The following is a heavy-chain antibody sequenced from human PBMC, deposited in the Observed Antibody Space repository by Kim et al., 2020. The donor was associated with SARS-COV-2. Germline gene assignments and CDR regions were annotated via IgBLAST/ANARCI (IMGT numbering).Heavy chain of an antibody. D-gene: IGHD3-10*01. V-gene: IGHV3-15*01. CDR1: GFTFSNAW. J-gene: IGHJ3*02. Sequence: GGSLRLSCAASGFTFSNAWMSWVRQAPGKGLEWVGRIKSKTDGGTTDYAAPVKGRFTISRDDSKNTLYLQMNSLKTEDTAVYYCTTPLWFGELTGDAFDIWGQGTMVTVSS. CDR3: TTPLWFGELTGDAFDI. CDR2: IKSKTDGGTT.